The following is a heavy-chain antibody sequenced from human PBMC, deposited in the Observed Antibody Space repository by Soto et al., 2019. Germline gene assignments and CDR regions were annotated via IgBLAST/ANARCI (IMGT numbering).Heavy chain of an antibody. D-gene: IGHD3-9*01. V-gene: IGHV1-18*01. J-gene: IGHJ6*02. CDR2: ISGYNGNT. Sequence: QVQLVQSGPEVKKPGASVKVSCKASGYIFSNYGIAWVRQAPGQGPEWMGWISGYNGNTNSVQKLQGRVTMTTDTSTTTAYMELRGLTSDEPAVYYCGGGRYSSGGMDVWGQGTTVIVSS. CDR1: GYIFSNYG. CDR3: GGGRYSSGGMDV.